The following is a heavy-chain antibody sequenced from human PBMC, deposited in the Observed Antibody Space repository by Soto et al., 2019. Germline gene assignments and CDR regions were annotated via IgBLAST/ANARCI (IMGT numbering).Heavy chain of an antibody. CDR3: ARGRVVAATRYYYCGMDV. Sequence: QVQLVQSGAEVKKPGSSVKVSCKASGGTFSSYTISWVRQAPGQGLEWMGRIIPILGIANYAQKFQGRVTLPADKSTSRAYMELSSLRSEDTAVYSCARGRVVAATRYYYCGMDVWGEGTTVTVSS. CDR2: IIPILGIA. D-gene: IGHD2-15*01. V-gene: IGHV1-69*02. J-gene: IGHJ6*04. CDR1: GGTFSSYT.